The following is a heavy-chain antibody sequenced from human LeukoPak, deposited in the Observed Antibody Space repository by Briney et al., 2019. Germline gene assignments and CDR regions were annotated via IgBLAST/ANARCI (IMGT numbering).Heavy chain of an antibody. J-gene: IGHJ5*02. CDR1: GGSISSYY. D-gene: IGHD6-13*01. CDR2: IYTSGST. Sequence: SETLSLTCTVSGGSISSYYWSWIRQPPGKGLEWIGYIYTSGSTSYNPSLKSRVTISVDTSKNQFSLKLSSVTAADTAVYYCARGIAAAGTGPWGQGTLVTVSS. CDR3: ARGIAAAGTGP. V-gene: IGHV4-4*09.